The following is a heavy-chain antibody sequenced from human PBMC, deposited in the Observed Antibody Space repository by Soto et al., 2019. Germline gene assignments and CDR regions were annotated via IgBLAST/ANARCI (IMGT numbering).Heavy chain of an antibody. CDR3: ARDQMIVVSKGAFDI. J-gene: IGHJ3*02. CDR2: ISGSGGST. D-gene: IGHD3-22*01. CDR1: GFTFSSYG. V-gene: IGHV3-23*01. Sequence: GGSLRLSCAASGFTFSSYGMHWVRQAPGKGLEWVSAISGSGGSTYYADSVKGRFTISRDNSKNTLYLQMNSLRAEDTAVYYCARDQMIVVSKGAFDIWGQGTMVT.